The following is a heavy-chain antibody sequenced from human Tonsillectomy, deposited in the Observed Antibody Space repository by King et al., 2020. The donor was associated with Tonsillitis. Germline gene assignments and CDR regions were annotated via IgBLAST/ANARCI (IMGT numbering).Heavy chain of an antibody. CDR3: ARSYDSSGPRAYVFDI. CDR1: GFTFSSYS. Sequence: VQLVESGGGLVKPGGSLRLSCAASGFTFSSYSMNWVRQAPGKGLEWVSSISSSSSYIYYADSVKGRFTISRDNAKNSLYLQMNSLRAEDTAVYYCARSYDSSGPRAYVFDIWGQGTMVTVSS. V-gene: IGHV3-21*01. J-gene: IGHJ3*02. D-gene: IGHD3-22*01. CDR2: ISSSSSYI.